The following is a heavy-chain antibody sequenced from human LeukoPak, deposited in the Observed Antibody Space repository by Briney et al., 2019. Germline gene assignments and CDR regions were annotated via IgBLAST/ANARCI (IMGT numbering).Heavy chain of an antibody. CDR2: INHSGST. D-gene: IGHD3-10*01. J-gene: IGHJ5*02. V-gene: IGHV4-34*01. Sequence: SETLSLTCAVHGGSFSGYYWRWIRQPPGKGLGWIGEINHSGSTNYNPSLKSRVNISVDTSKNQFSLKLSSVTAADTAVYYCARELYYGSGINWFDPWGQGTLVTVSS. CDR3: ARELYYGSGINWFDP. CDR1: GGSFSGYY.